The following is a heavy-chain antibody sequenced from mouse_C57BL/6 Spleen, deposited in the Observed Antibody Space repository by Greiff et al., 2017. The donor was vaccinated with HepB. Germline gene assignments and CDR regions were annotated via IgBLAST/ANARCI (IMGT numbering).Heavy chain of an antibody. D-gene: IGHD2-4*01. CDR2: IHPNSGST. CDR1: GYTFTSYW. CDR3: ARRGDNDNAMDY. J-gene: IGHJ4*01. V-gene: IGHV1-64*01. Sequence: QVQLQQPGAELVKPGASVKLSCKASGYTFTSYWMHWVKQRPGQGLEWIGMIHPNSGSTNYNEKFKSKATLTVDKSSSTAYMQLSSLTSEDSAVYYCARRGDNDNAMDYWGQGTSVTVSS.